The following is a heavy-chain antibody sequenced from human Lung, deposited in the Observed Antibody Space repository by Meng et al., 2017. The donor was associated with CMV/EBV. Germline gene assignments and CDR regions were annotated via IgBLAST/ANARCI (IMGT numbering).Heavy chain of an antibody. J-gene: IGHJ4*02. CDR1: GGSISSSSYY. Sequence: LSCTVSGGSISSSSYYWGWIRQPPGKGLEWIGSIYYSGSTYYNPSLKSRVTISVDTSKNQFSLKLSSVTAADTAVYYCARRGYCSSTSRCPERFFDYWXQGTLVTVSS. CDR2: IYYSGST. D-gene: IGHD2-2*01. CDR3: ARRGYCSSTSRCPERFFDY. V-gene: IGHV4-39*01.